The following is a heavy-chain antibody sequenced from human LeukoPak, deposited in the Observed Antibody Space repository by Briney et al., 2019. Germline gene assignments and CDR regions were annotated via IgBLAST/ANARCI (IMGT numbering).Heavy chain of an antibody. CDR3: AFPYDSSGYYLAPFVF. V-gene: IGHV3-23*01. Sequence: PGGTLRLSCAASGFTFSSYAMSWVRQAPGKGLEWVSAISGSGGSTYYADSVKGRFTISRDNSKHTLYLQMNSLRAEDTAVYYCAFPYDSSGYYLAPFVFWGQKTLVTVSS. D-gene: IGHD3-22*01. CDR1: GFTFSSYA. CDR2: ISGSGGST. J-gene: IGHJ4*02.